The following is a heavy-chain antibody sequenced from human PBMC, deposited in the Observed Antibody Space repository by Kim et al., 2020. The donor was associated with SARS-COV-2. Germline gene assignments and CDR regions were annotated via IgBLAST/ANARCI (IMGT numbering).Heavy chain of an antibody. CDR1: GGSISSSSYY. J-gene: IGHJ5*02. Sequence: SETLSLTCTVSGGSISSSSYYWGWIRQPPGKGLEWIGSIYYSGSTYYNPSLKSRVTISVDTSKNQFSLKLSSVTAADTAVYYCARHLRRSIVVVITRFWFDPWGQGTLVTVSS. CDR2: IYYSGST. D-gene: IGHD3-22*01. CDR3: ARHLRRSIVVVITRFWFDP. V-gene: IGHV4-39*01.